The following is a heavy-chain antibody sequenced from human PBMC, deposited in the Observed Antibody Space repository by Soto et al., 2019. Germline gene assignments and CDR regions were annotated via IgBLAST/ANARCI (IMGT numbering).Heavy chain of an antibody. CDR3: ARFDEYSSSLGWFDT. D-gene: IGHD6-6*01. CDR1: GYTFTSYG. CDR2: ISAYNGNT. Sequence: XSVKFSCKASGYTFTSYGIRWVRQAPGQGLEWMGWISAYNGNTNYAQKLQGRVTMTTDTSTSTAYMELRSLRSDDTAVYYCARFDEYSSSLGWFDTWGQGTLVTVS. J-gene: IGHJ5*02. V-gene: IGHV1-18*01.